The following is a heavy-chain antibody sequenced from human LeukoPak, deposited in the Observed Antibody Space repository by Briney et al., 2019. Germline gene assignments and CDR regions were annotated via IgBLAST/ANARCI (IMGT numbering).Heavy chain of an antibody. Sequence: PGGSLRLSCAASGFTFSSYEMNWVRQAPGKGLEWVSAISGSGGGTYYADSVRGRFTISRDNSKNTLYLQMDSLRAEDTAVYYCATVPTQITFGGVTSLANFDYWGQGTLVTVSS. CDR2: ISGSGGGT. D-gene: IGHD3-16*01. V-gene: IGHV3-23*01. CDR3: ATVPTQITFGGVTSLANFDY. J-gene: IGHJ4*02. CDR1: GFTFSSYE.